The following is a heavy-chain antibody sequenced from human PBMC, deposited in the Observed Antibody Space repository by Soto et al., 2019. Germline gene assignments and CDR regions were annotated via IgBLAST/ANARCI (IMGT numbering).Heavy chain of an antibody. CDR3: ARLGPYCSSTSCKENWLDP. CDR2: INPNSGGT. V-gene: IGHV1-2*04. D-gene: IGHD2-2*01. J-gene: IGHJ5*02. CDR1: GYTFTGYY. Sequence: ASVKVSCKASGYTFTGYYMHWVRQAPGQGLEWMGWINPNSGGTNYAQKFQGWVTMTRDTSISTAYMELSRLRSDDTAVYYCARLGPYCSSTSCKENWLDPWGQGTLVTVSS.